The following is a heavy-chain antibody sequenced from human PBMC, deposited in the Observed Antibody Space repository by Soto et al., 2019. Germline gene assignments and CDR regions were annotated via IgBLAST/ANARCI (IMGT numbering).Heavy chain of an antibody. V-gene: IGHV6-1*01. CDR2: TYYRSKWYN. CDR3: SSWHYDY. D-gene: IGHD2-15*01. CDR1: GDSVSSDSAA. J-gene: IGHJ4*02. Sequence: PSQTLSLTCAISGDSVSSDSAAWNWIRQSPSRGLEWLGRTYYRSKWYNDYAASVKSRITINPDTSKNHFSLQVNSVTPEDTAVYYCSSWHYDYWGQGTLVTVSS.